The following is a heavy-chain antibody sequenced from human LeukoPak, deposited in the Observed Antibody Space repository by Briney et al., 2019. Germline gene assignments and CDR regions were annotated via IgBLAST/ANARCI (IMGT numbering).Heavy chain of an antibody. CDR1: GVSIRSGSYY. CDR3: AREVSDYDILTGWIDY. CDR2: IYTSGTT. V-gene: IGHV4-61*02. D-gene: IGHD3-9*01. J-gene: IGHJ4*02. Sequence: PSQTLSLTCNVSGVSIRSGSYYWSWIRQPAGKGLEWIGRIYTSGTTNYNPSLKSRVTISVGTSKSQFSLKLGSVTAADTAVYYCAREVSDYDILTGWIDYWGQGTLVSVSS.